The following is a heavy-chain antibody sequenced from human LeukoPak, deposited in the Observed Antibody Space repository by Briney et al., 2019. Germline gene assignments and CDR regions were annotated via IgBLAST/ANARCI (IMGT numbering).Heavy chain of an antibody. CDR1: GFTFSSYG. J-gene: IGHJ4*02. CDR3: AKAGAVAGLFDY. Sequence: PGGSLRLSCAASGFTFSSYGMHWVRQAPGKELEWVAVISYDGSNKYYADSVKGRFTISRDNSKNTLYLQMNSLRAEDTAVYYCAKAGAVAGLFDYWGQGTLVTVSS. V-gene: IGHV3-30*18. CDR2: ISYDGSNK. D-gene: IGHD6-19*01.